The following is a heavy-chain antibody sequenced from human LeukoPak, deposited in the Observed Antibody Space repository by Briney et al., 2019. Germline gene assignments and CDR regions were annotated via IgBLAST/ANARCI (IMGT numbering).Heavy chain of an antibody. D-gene: IGHD3-10*01. CDR2: IYASGST. CDR1: GGSISSYY. CDR3: ARVGSVLLWFGEHSGDWFDP. Sequence: SETLSLTXTVSGGSISSYYWSWIRQPAGKGLEWIGRIYASGSTNYNPSLKSRVTMSVDTSKNQFSLKLSSVTAADTAVYYCARVGSVLLWFGEHSGDWFDPWGQGTLVTVSS. V-gene: IGHV4-4*07. J-gene: IGHJ5*02.